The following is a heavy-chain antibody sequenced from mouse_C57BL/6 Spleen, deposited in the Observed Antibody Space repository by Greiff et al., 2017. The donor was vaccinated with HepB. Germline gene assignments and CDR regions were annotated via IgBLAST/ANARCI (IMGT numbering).Heavy chain of an antibody. J-gene: IGHJ2*01. CDR1: GFTFSSYT. Sequence: EVKLMESGGGLVKPGGSLKLSCAASGFTFSSYTMSWVRQTPEKRLEWVATISGGGGNTCYPDSVKGRFTISRDNAKNTLYLQMSSLRSEDTALYYCAAYYGSGGYFDYWGQGTTLTVSS. CDR3: AAYYGSGGYFDY. V-gene: IGHV5-9*01. CDR2: ISGGGGNT. D-gene: IGHD1-1*01.